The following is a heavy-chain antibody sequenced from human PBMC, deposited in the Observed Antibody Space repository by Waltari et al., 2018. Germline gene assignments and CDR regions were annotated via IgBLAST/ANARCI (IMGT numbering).Heavy chain of an antibody. V-gene: IGHV3-7*04. CDR3: ARAFTAMVTGFDY. CDR2: RKKDGSEK. J-gene: IGHJ4*02. Sequence: EVQLVESGGGLVQPGGSLRLSCAASGFTFRSYWMSWVRQAPGKGLEWVDNRKKDGSEKYYVDSVKGRFTISRDNAKNSLYLQMNSLRAEDTAVYYCARAFTAMVTGFDYWGQGTLVTVSS. CDR1: GFTFRSYW. D-gene: IGHD5-18*01.